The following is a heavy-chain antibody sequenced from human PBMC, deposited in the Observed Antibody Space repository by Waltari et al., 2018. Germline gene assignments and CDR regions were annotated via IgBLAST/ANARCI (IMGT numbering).Heavy chain of an antibody. D-gene: IGHD2-15*01. V-gene: IGHV1-3*03. CDR2: INAGNGNT. Sequence: QVQLVQSGAEVKKPGASVKVSCKASGYTFTSYAMHWVRQATGQRLEWMGWINAGNGNTKYSQEFQGRVTITRDTSASTAYMELSSLRSEDMAVYYCARAPGVVTPLDAFDIWGQGTMVTVSS. CDR1: GYTFTSYA. J-gene: IGHJ3*02. CDR3: ARAPGVVTPLDAFDI.